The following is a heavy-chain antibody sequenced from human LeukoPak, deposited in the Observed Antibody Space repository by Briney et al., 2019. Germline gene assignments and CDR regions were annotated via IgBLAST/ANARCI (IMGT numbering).Heavy chain of an antibody. CDR1: GYSFTSYW. CDR3: ARPESYSGYDYGAFDI. CDR2: IYPGDSDT. V-gene: IGHV5-51*01. J-gene: IGHJ3*02. D-gene: IGHD5-12*01. Sequence: GESLKISCKGSGYSFTSYWIGWVRQMPGKGLEWMGIIYPGDSDTRYSPSFQGQVTISADKSISTAYLQWSSLKASDTAMYYCARPESYSGYDYGAFDIWDQGTMVTVSS.